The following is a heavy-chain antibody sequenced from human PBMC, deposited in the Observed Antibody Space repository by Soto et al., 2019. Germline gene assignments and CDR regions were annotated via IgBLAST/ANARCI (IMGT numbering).Heavy chain of an antibody. CDR1: GFTFSNYW. CDR3: ARERPSGLVDLDY. J-gene: IGHJ4*02. Sequence: EVQLVESGGGLVQPGGSLRLSCAASGFTFSNYWMSWVRQAPGKGLEWVANIKEDGRETNYVDSVKGRFTISRDNAKNSLYLQINSLRAEDTAVFYCARERPSGLVDLDYWGQGTLVTVSS. V-gene: IGHV3-7*01. CDR2: IKEDGRET. D-gene: IGHD3-9*01.